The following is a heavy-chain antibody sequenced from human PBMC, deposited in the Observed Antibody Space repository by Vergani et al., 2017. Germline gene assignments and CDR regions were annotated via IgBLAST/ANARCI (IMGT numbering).Heavy chain of an antibody. D-gene: IGHD3-16*02. V-gene: IGHV4-34*01. CDR2: INHSGST. Sequence: QVQLQQWGAGLLKPSETLSLTCAVYGGSFSGYYWSWIRQPPGKGLEWIGEINHSGSTNYNPSLKSRVTISVDTSKNQFSLKLSSVTAADTAVYYCARGFTVRGVIVYWGQGTLVTVSS. CDR1: GGSFSGYY. CDR3: ARGFTVRGVIVY. J-gene: IGHJ4*02.